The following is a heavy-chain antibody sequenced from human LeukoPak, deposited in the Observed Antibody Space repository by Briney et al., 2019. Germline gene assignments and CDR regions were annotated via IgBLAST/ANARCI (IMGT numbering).Heavy chain of an antibody. CDR1: GDSIRNYY. CDR3: ARHVDYYGSGSYSH. CDR2: IHSTGSS. J-gene: IGHJ4*02. V-gene: IGHV4-59*08. D-gene: IGHD3-10*01. Sequence: SETLSLTCTVSGDSIRNYYWSWIRQPLGKGLEWIGYIHSTGSSNYNPSLKSRVTISVDTSKNQFSLKLSSVTAADTAVYYCARHVDYYGSGSYSHWGQGTLVTVSS.